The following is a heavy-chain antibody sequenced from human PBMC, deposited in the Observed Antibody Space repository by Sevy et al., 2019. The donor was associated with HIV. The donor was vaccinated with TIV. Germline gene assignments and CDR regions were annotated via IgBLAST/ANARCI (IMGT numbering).Heavy chain of an antibody. CDR2: ISGSSFYI. Sequence: GGSLRLSCAASGFTFSDYSVNWVRQAPGEGLEWVSSISGSSFYIYYADSVKGRFTISRDNAKNSLYLQMISLRADDTAVYYCARATGTEALDAFDIWGQGTLVTVSS. CDR1: GFTFSDYS. CDR3: ARATGTEALDAFDI. D-gene: IGHD1-1*01. V-gene: IGHV3-21*01. J-gene: IGHJ3*02.